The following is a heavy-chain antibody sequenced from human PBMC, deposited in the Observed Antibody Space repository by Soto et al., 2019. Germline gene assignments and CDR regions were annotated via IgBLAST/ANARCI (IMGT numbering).Heavy chain of an antibody. CDR3: AASTFLSGVSGYFHLDF. V-gene: IGHV1-69*13. J-gene: IGHJ4*02. D-gene: IGHD3-3*01. Sequence: SVKVSCKASGGTFSSYAISWVRQAPGQGLEWMGGIIPIFGTANYAQKFQGRVTITADESTSTAHLELNGLTSEDTAVYYCAASTFLSGVSGYFHLDFWGQGTLVTVSS. CDR2: IIPIFGTA. CDR1: GGTFSSYA.